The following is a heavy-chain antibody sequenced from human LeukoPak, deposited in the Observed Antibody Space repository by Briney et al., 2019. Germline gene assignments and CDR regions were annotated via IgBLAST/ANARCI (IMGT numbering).Heavy chain of an antibody. J-gene: IGHJ3*02. CDR1: GGSISSGGYY. CDR3: ARVQSDTDSFDI. Sequence: SETLSLTCTVSGGSISSGGYYWSWNRQHPGKGLEWIGYIYYSGSTYYNPSLKSRVTISVDTTKNQFSLKLSSVTAADTAVYYCARVQSDTDSFDIWGQGTMVTVSS. D-gene: IGHD5-24*01. V-gene: IGHV4-31*03. CDR2: IYYSGST.